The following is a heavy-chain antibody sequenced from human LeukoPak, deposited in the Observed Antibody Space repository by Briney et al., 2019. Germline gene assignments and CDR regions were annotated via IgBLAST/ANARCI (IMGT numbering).Heavy chain of an antibody. V-gene: IGHV4-34*01. CDR2: INHSGTT. CDR3: ARGVAARPFYFYYYMDV. CDR1: GGSFSGYY. J-gene: IGHJ6*03. D-gene: IGHD6-6*01. Sequence: SETLSLTCAVYGGSFSGYYWSWIRQPPGGGLEWIGEINHSGTTNYNPSLKSRVTISVDTSKNQFSLKLRSVTAADTAVYYCARGVAARPFYFYYYMDVWDTGTTVTFSS.